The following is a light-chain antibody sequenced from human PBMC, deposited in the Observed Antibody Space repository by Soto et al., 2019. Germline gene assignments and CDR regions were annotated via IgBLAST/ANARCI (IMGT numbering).Light chain of an antibody. J-gene: IGKJ1*01. CDR1: QSISNS. V-gene: IGKV3-15*01. CDR2: GAS. Sequence: EIVMTQSPATLSASPGERATLSCRASQSISNSLAWYQQKPGQAPRLLIYGASTRATGIPARFSGSGSGTELTLTISSLQSEDFAVYYCQQYNNWPPEGTFGQGTTVEIK. CDR3: QQYNNWPPEGT.